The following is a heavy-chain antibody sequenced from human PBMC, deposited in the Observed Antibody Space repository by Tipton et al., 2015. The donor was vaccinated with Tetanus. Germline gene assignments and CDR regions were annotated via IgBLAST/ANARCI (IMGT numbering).Heavy chain of an antibody. J-gene: IGHJ4*02. CDR3: ARDHSSAWPAPGY. Sequence: SLRLSCAASGYIFTGNSINWVRQAPGKGLEWVAITSFDGKTNFYADSVKGRFIISRDNSKNTVYLQMNGLRPEDTAVYYCARDHSSAWPAPGYWGQGTLVSVSS. CDR1: GYIFTGNS. CDR2: TSFDGKTN. D-gene: IGHD3-22*01. V-gene: IGHV3-30*03.